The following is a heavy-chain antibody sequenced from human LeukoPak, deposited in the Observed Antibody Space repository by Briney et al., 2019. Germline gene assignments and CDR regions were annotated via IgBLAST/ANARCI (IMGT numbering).Heavy chain of an antibody. Sequence: PSETLSLTCTVSGGSISSSSYYSGWIRQPPGKGLEWIGSIYYSGSTYYNPSLQTRVTISVDTSKTQFSLKLSSVTAADTAVYYCAGQDVSVRFAEGWGQGTPGTVSS. V-gene: IGHV4-39*01. D-gene: IGHD3-10*01. CDR2: IYYSGST. CDR3: AGQDVSVRFAEG. J-gene: IGHJ4*02. CDR1: GGSISSSSYY.